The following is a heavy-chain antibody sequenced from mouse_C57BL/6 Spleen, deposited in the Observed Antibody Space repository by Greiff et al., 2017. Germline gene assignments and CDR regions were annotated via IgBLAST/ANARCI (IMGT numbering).Heavy chain of an antibody. CDR1: GYAFSSSW. Sequence: QVQLQQSGPELVKPGASVKISCKASGYAFSSSWMNWVKQRPGKGLEWIGRIYPGDGDTNYNGKFKGKDTLTADKSSSTAYMQLSSLTSEDSAVYFCARRDYDYEYYAMDYWGQGTSGTVSS. D-gene: IGHD2-4*01. CDR2: IYPGDGDT. V-gene: IGHV1-82*01. CDR3: ARRDYDYEYYAMDY. J-gene: IGHJ4*01.